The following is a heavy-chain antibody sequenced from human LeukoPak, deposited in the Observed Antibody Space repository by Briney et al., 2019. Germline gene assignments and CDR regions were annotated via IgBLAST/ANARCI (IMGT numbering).Heavy chain of an antibody. J-gene: IGHJ5*02. CDR1: GFTFSDYY. CDR2: ISSSGSTI. Sequence: GGSLRLSCAASGFTFSDYYMSWIRQAPGKGLEWVSYISSSGSTIYYADSVKGRFIISRDNAKNSLYLQMNSLRAEDTAVYYCARAGIAAANWFDPWGQGTLVTVSS. CDR3: ARAGIAAANWFDP. D-gene: IGHD6-13*01. V-gene: IGHV3-11*01.